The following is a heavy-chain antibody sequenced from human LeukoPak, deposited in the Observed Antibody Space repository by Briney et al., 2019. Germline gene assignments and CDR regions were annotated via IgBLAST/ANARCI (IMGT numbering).Heavy chain of an antibody. J-gene: IGHJ4*02. V-gene: IGHV3-53*01. CDR1: GFNFNSYT. Sequence: GGSLRLSCAASGFNFNSYTMNWVRQAPGKGLEWVSVIYSGGSTYYADSVKGRFTISRDNSKNTLYLQMNSLRAEDTAVYYCAKDAVGNSGSYYYWGQGTLVTVSS. CDR2: IYSGGST. CDR3: AKDAVGNSGSYYY. D-gene: IGHD1-26*01.